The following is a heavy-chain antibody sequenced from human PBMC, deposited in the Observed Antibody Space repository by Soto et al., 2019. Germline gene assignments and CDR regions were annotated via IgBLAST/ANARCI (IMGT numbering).Heavy chain of an antibody. V-gene: IGHV1-69*01. Sequence: QVQLVQSGAEVKKPGSSVKVSCKASGGTFSSYAISWARQAPGQGLEWMGGSIPIFGTANYAQKFQGRVTITADECTSKAYMGLSSLRSEDTAVYYCARETFVVVPAGNYYYYCMDVWGQVTTVTVCS. D-gene: IGHD2-2*01. CDR3: ARETFVVVPAGNYYYYCMDV. CDR2: SIPIFGTA. CDR1: GGTFSSYA. J-gene: IGHJ6*02.